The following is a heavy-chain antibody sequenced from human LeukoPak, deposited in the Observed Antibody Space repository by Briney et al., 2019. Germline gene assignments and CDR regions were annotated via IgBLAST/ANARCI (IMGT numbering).Heavy chain of an antibody. D-gene: IGHD2-15*01. J-gene: IGHJ4*02. Sequence: GGSLTLSCAASGFTFSSYAMSWVRQAPGKGLEWVSTLSGSSANTSYADSVKGRFTISRDNSKNTLYLQMNSLRAEDTARYYCANQKGYCSGGSCYYSDYWGQGTLVTVSS. CDR1: GFTFSSYA. CDR3: ANQKGYCSGGSCYYSDY. V-gene: IGHV3-23*01. CDR2: LSGSSANT.